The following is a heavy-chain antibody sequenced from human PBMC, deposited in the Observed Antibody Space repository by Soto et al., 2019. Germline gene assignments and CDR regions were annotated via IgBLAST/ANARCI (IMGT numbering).Heavy chain of an antibody. J-gene: IGHJ3*02. CDR1: EFTFSNYA. CDR3: AKDIQGRGATTGDDAFDI. Sequence: EVQLLESGGGLVQPGGSLRLSCVASEFTFSNYAMNWVRQAPGEGPEWDSLISSSGGSTYYADSVKGRFSISRDNSKHTLDLHINSLRVEDTTIYYCAKDIQGRGATTGDDAFDIWGQGTMVTVSS. CDR2: ISSSGGST. V-gene: IGHV3-23*01. D-gene: IGHD1-1*01.